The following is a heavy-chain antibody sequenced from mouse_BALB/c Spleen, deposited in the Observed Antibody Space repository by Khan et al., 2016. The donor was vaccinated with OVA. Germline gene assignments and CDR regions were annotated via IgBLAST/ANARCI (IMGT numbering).Heavy chain of an antibody. CDR1: GFSLITYG. V-gene: IGHV2-2*01. CDR3: SRNSYRYDFTY. J-gene: IGHJ3*01. Sequence: QVQLQQPGPGLVQPSQSLSITCTVSGFSLITYGVHWVRQSPGKGLEWLGVIWSDGSTDYNAAFISRLSITKDNSKSQVFFKMNSLQADDTAIYYWSRNSYRYDFTYWGRGTLVTVSA. CDR2: IWSDGST. D-gene: IGHD2-12*01.